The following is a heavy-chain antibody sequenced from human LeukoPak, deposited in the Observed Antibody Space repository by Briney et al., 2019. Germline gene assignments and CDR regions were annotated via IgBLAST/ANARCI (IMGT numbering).Heavy chain of an antibody. CDR2: INGSSSDT. CDR1: GFXFSDYY. J-gene: IGHJ5*02. Sequence: PGGSLRLSCAASGFXFSDYYMTWIRQAPGRGLEWISYINGSSSDTKYADSVKGRFTISRDNAKNSVYLLMNSLRAEDTAVYYCARRGTTYCTVDSCHPNWFDPWGQGTLVTVSS. V-gene: IGHV3-11*03. CDR3: ARRGTTYCTVDSCHPNWFDP. D-gene: IGHD2-15*01.